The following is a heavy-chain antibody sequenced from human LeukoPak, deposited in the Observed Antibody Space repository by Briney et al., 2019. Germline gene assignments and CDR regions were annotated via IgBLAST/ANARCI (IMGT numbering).Heavy chain of an antibody. CDR1: GGSISGYY. CDR3: ARLHSSRAEEFDP. J-gene: IGHJ5*02. V-gene: IGHV4-59*01. CDR2: IYYTGIT. Sequence: PSETLSLTCTVSGGSISGYYWSWIRQSPGKGLEWIGYIYYTGITAYNPSLGSRVTISVARSNNQFSLRLTSVTAADTAVYYCARLHSSRAEEFDPWGQGTLVTVSS.